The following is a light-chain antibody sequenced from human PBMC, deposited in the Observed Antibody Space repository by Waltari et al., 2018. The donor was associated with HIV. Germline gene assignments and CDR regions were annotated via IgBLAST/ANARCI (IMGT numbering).Light chain of an antibody. CDR3: SSFSLTSTLV. CDR2: DVS. Sequence: QSALTQPASVSGSPGQSITISCTGTRSDIGDYNFVAWYQQHPDSAPKLHIYDVSDRPSVVSIRFSGSKSCNTASLTISGLQAEDEADYYCSSFSLTSTLVFGTGTKVTVL. V-gene: IGLV2-14*03. CDR1: RSDIGDYNF. J-gene: IGLJ1*01.